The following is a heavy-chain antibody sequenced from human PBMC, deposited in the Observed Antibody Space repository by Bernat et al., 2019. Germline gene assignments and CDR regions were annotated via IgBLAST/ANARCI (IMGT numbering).Heavy chain of an antibody. J-gene: IGHJ4*02. V-gene: IGHV1-18*01. CDR1: GYTFTSYG. D-gene: IGHD1-14*01. Sequence: QVQLVQSGAEVKKPGASVKVSCKASGYTFTSYGISWVRQAPGQGLEWMGWSSAYNGNTNDALKLQGRVTMTTDTSTSTAYMELRSLISDDTAVYYCARDGPRYSPLKTNDYRGQGTLVTVSS. CDR2: SSAYNGNT. CDR3: ARDGPRYSPLKTNDY.